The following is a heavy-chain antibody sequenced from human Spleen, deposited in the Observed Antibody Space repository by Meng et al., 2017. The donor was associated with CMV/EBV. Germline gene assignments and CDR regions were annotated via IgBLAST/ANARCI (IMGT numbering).Heavy chain of an antibody. V-gene: IGHV1-8*01. CDR2: MNPNSGNT. Sequence: YDINWVRQATGQGLEWMGWMNPNSGNTGYAQKFQGRVTMTRNTSISTAYMELSSLRSEDTAVYYCAREGYCSSTSCYTYYYYGMDVWGQGTTVTVSS. D-gene: IGHD2-2*02. J-gene: IGHJ6*02. CDR3: AREGYCSSTSCYTYYYYGMDV. CDR1: YD.